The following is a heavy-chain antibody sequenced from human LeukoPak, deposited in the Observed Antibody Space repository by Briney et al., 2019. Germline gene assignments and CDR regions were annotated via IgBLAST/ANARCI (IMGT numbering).Heavy chain of an antibody. D-gene: IGHD6-13*01. CDR1: GYTFTSYD. CDR3: ARVKDSSSWYWYYYYMDV. J-gene: IGHJ6*03. CDR2: MNPNSGNT. V-gene: IGHV1-8*01. Sequence: ASVKVSCKASGYTFTSYDINWVRQATGQGLEWMGWMNPNSGNTGYDQKFQGRVTMTRNTSISTAYMELSSLRSEDTAVYYCARVKDSSSWYWYYYYMDVWGKGTTVTVSS.